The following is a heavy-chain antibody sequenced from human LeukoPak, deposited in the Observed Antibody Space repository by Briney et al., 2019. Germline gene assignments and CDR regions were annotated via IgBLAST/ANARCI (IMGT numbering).Heavy chain of an antibody. D-gene: IGHD3-22*01. CDR3: ARDPYYYDSSAFYPFDY. J-gene: IGHJ4*02. Sequence: GGSLRLSCEVSGFTFSHYGMSWVRQAPGKGPEWVAGFNGRGDSTYYAESVRGRFTISRDTSKNTLYLQVSSLRVEDTAVYYCARDPYYYDSSAFYPFDYWGQGTLVTVSS. V-gene: IGHV3-23*01. CDR1: GFTFSHYG. CDR2: FNGRGDST.